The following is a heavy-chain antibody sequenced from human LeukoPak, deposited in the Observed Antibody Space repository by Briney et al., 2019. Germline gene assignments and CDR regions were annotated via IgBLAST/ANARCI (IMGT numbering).Heavy chain of an antibody. CDR3: AKSSFSRYYGSGYYYYTDV. J-gene: IGHJ6*03. D-gene: IGHD3-10*01. Sequence: GGSLRLSCAASGFTFSSYWMHWVRQAPGKGLVWVSRINSDGSSTSYADSVKGRFTISRDNAKNTLYLQMNSLRAEDMAFYYCAKSSFSRYYGSGYYYYTDVWGKGTTVTVSS. CDR1: GFTFSSYW. V-gene: IGHV3-74*01. CDR2: INSDGSST.